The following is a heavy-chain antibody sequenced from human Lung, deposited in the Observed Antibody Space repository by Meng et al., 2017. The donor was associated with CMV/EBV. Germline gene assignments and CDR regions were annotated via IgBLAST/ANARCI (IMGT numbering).Heavy chain of an antibody. D-gene: IGHD3-22*01. CDR2: INAGNGNT. Sequence: QVQLVQPGAEVKKPGASVKVSCKASGYTFTSYAMHWVRQAPGQRLEWMGWINAGNGNTKYSQRFQGRVTITRDTSASTAYMELSSLRSEDTTVYYCARAGYDSSGYYPQPFDYWGQGTLVTVSS. J-gene: IGHJ4*02. CDR1: GYTFTSYA. V-gene: IGHV1-3*01. CDR3: ARAGYDSSGYYPQPFDY.